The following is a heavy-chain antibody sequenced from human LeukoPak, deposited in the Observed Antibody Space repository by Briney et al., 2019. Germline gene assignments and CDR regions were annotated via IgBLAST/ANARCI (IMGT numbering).Heavy chain of an antibody. J-gene: IGHJ4*02. V-gene: IGHV1-18*01. CDR3: ARVGTDYGDYHFDN. Sequence: ASVNVSCKASGYTLTTYGISWVRQAPGKGREWMGWISGYIGNTNYAPKFQGRVTMTTDTPTSTAYMELRSLRSDDPAVYYCARVGTDYGDYHFDNWGQGTLVTVSS. CDR2: ISGYIGNT. CDR1: GYTLTTYG. D-gene: IGHD4-17*01.